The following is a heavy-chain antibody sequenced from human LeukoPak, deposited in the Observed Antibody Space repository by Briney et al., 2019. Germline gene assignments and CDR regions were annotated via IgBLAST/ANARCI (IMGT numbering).Heavy chain of an antibody. J-gene: IGHJ4*02. CDR2: IYHTGYT. Sequence: PSETLSLTCSVSGASVTSSYWTWVRLPPGRGLEWIGYIYHTGYTNYNPSLKSRVTISLDIYTNQLSLEVISVTAADTAIYYCARAPIGSIDYWGPGALVTVSS. D-gene: IGHD1-1*01. V-gene: IGHV4-59*02. CDR1: GASVTSSY. CDR3: ARAPIGSIDY.